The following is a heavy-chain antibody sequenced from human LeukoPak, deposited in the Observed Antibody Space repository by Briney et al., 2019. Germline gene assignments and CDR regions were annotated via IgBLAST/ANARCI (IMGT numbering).Heavy chain of an antibody. V-gene: IGHV1-46*01. CDR3: ARGSIRNWRIDY. CDR1: GYTFTSYY. J-gene: IGHJ4*02. Sequence: ASVKVSCTASGYTFTSYYMHWVRQAPGQGLEWMGIINPSGGSTSYTQKFQGRVTMTRDTSTSTVYMDLSSLRSEDTAVYYCARGSIRNWRIDYWGQGTLVTVSS. CDR2: INPSGGST. D-gene: IGHD1-1*01.